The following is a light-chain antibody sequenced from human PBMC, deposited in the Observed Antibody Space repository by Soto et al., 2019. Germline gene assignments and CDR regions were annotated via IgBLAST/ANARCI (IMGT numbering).Light chain of an antibody. CDR1: QSVLYSSNNKNY. CDR3: QQYYSNTWT. Sequence: DIVMTQSPDSLAVSLGERATINCKSSQSVLYSSNNKNYLAWYQQKPGQPPKLLIYWASTRESGVPDRFSGSGFGTDFTLTIRSLQAEDVAVYYCQQYYSNTWTFGQGTTVEIK. V-gene: IGKV4-1*01. J-gene: IGKJ1*01. CDR2: WAS.